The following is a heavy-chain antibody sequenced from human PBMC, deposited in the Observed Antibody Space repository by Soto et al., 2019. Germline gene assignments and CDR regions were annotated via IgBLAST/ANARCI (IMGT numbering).Heavy chain of an antibody. CDR3: ARNKLKGGNRCFFAFDI. V-gene: IGHV1-18*01. D-gene: IGHD2-15*01. CDR1: GYTFTSYG. Sequence: GASVKVSCKASGYTFTSYGISWVRQAPGQGLEWMGWISAYNGNTNYAQKLQGRVTMTTDTSTSTAYMELRSLRSDETAVFYCARNKLKGGNRCFFAFDIWGQGTMVTASS. J-gene: IGHJ3*02. CDR2: ISAYNGNT.